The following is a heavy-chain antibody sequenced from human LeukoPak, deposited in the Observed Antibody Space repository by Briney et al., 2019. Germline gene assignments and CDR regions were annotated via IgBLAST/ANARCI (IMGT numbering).Heavy chain of an antibody. CDR2: ISSNGGST. CDR3: VKLPYSDTSAYYVDY. D-gene: IGHD3-22*01. Sequence: PGGSLRLSCEASGFSFSTYSMNWVRQAPGKGLEYVSAISSNGGSTYYAGSVKGRFTISRDNSKNTLSLQMSSLRPEDTAVYYCVKLPYSDTSAYYVDYWGQGTLVTVSS. V-gene: IGHV3-64D*06. CDR1: GFSFSTYS. J-gene: IGHJ4*02.